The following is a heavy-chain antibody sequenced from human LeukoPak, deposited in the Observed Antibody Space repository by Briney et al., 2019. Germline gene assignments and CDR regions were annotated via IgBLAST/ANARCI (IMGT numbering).Heavy chain of an antibody. CDR2: INHSGST. Sequence: SETLSLTCAVYGGSFSGYYWSWTRQPPGKGLEWIGEINHSGSTNYNPSLKSRVTISVDTSKNQFSLKLSSVTAADTAVYYCARGYYDFWSGYYPGGYYFDYWGQGTLVTVSS. V-gene: IGHV4-34*01. CDR3: ARGYYDFWSGYYPGGYYFDY. D-gene: IGHD3-3*01. J-gene: IGHJ4*02. CDR1: GGSFSGYY.